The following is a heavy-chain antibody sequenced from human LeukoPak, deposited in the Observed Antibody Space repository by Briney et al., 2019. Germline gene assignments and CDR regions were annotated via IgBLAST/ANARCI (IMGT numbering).Heavy chain of an antibody. J-gene: IGHJ4*02. CDR2: LYNGGGA. CDR1: GFTFSSYE. CDR3: ARRDTTGWFHHFDY. Sequence: GGSLRLSCAASGFTFSSYEMNWVRQAPGKGLEWVSILYNGGGANYADSVKGRFTISRDNSRNTLFLQMNRLRDEDTAVYYCARRDTTGWFHHFDYWGQGTLVTVSS. V-gene: IGHV3-53*01. D-gene: IGHD6-19*01.